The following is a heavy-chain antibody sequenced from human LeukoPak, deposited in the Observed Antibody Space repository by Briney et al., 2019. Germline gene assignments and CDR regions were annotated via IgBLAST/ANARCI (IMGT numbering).Heavy chain of an antibody. CDR1: GFTVSNKY. D-gene: IGHD4-17*01. CDR3: ARAGTVTNDAPANY. Sequence: GGSLRLSCAASGFTVSNKYMSWVRQAPGKGLEWVSVIYSGGSTYYADSVKGRFTISRDNSKNTLYLQMNSLRAEDTAVYYCARAGTVTNDAPANYWGQGTLVTVSS. J-gene: IGHJ4*02. CDR2: IYSGGST. V-gene: IGHV3-66*01.